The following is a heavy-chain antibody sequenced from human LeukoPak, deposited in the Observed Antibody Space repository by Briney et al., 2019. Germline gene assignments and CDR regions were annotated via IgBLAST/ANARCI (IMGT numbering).Heavy chain of an antibody. CDR3: AKDPHHYDTSDYPLMDY. V-gene: IGHV3-23*01. J-gene: IGHJ4*02. CDR1: GFAFYTYA. D-gene: IGHD3-22*01. CDR2: ISGGGDGT. Sequence: GGSLRLSCAASGFAFYTYAMSWVRQAPGKGLEWVSSISGGGDGTYYTDSVKGRFTISRDNSENTLYLQMNSLRAEDTAVYYCAKDPHHYDTSDYPLMDYWGQGTLVTVSS.